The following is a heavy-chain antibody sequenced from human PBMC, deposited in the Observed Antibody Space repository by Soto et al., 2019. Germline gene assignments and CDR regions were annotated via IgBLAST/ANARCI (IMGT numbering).Heavy chain of an antibody. CDR3: ARDYGGNAAAYSYYGMDV. J-gene: IGHJ6*02. CDR1: GGTFSSYA. D-gene: IGHD4-17*01. V-gene: IGHV1-69*12. CDR2: IIPIFGTA. Sequence: QVQLVQSGAEVKKPGSSVKVSCKASGGTFSSYAISWVRQAPGQGLEWMGGIIPIFGTANYAQKVQSRGTIPADESTRTACMELSSMRSEGTAVYYCARDYGGNAAAYSYYGMDVWGQGTTVTVSS.